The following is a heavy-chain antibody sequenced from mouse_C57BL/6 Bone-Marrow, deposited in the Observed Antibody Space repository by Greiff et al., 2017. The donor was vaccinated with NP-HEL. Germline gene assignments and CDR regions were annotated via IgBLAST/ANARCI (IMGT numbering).Heavy chain of an antibody. V-gene: IGHV1-81*01. J-gene: IGHJ3*01. CDR2: IYPRSGNT. Sequence: QVQLQQSGAELARPGASVKLSCTASGYTFTSYGISWVKQRTGQGLEWIGEIYPRSGNTYYNEKFKGKATLTADKSSSTAYMELRSLTSEDSAVYFCASPPYYYGSSSFAYWGQGTLVTVSA. D-gene: IGHD1-1*01. CDR1: GYTFTSYG. CDR3: ASPPYYYGSSSFAY.